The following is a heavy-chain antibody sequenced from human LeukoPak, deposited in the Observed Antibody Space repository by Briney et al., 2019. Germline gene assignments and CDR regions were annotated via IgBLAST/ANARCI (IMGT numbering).Heavy chain of an antibody. CDR2: IKQDGSEK. CDR3: ASPAAAVFSGAFDI. CDR1: GFTFSSYW. V-gene: IGHV3-7*03. J-gene: IGHJ3*02. Sequence: GGSLRLSCAASGFTFSSYWMSWVRQAPGKGLEWVANIKQDGSEKYYVDSVKGRFTISRDNAKNSLYLQMNSLIAEDTAVYYCASPAAAVFSGAFDIWGQGTMVTVSS. D-gene: IGHD6-13*01.